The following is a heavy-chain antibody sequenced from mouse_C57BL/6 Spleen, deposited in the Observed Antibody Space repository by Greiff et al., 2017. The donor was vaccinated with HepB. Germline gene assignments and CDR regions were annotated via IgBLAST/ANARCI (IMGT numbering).Heavy chain of an antibody. V-gene: IGHV1-15*01. CDR1: GYTFTDYE. CDR2: IDPATGGT. CDR3: TGYGSSSWFAY. J-gene: IGHJ3*01. D-gene: IGHD1-1*01. Sequence: VQLQQSGAELVRPGASVTLSCKASGYTFTDYEMHWVKQTPVHGLEWIGAIDPATGGTAYNQKFKGKAILTADKSSSTAYMELRSLTSEDSAVYYCTGYGSSSWFAYWGQGTLVTVAA.